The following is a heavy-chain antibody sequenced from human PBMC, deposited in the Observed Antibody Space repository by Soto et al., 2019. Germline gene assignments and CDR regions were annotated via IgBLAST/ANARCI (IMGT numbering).Heavy chain of an antibody. J-gene: IGHJ6*02. V-gene: IGHV3-30*18. CDR1: GFTFSSYG. CDR2: ISYDGSNK. D-gene: IGHD3-10*01. CDR3: AKGLSGSGSYSSYYYYGMDV. Sequence: GGSLRLSCAASGFTFSSYGMHWVRQAPGKGLEWVAVISYDGSNKYYADSVKGRFTISRDNSKNTLYLQMNSLRAEDTAVYYCAKGLSGSGSYSSYYYYGMDVWGQGTTVTVSS.